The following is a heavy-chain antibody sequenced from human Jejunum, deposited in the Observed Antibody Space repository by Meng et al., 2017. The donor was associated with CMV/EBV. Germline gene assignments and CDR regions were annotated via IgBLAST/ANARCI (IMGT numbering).Heavy chain of an antibody. J-gene: IGHJ4*02. D-gene: IGHD3-3*01. CDR2: ISGDTT. Sequence: ASGLTFSKYAMSWVRQAPGKGLEWVSAISGDTTYYADSVKGRFTISRDNSKNTVSLQMNNLRAGDTALYYCVKNSFGVIVSPDSWGPGTLVTVSS. CDR3: VKNSFGVIVSPDS. V-gene: IGHV3-23*01. CDR1: GLTFSKYA.